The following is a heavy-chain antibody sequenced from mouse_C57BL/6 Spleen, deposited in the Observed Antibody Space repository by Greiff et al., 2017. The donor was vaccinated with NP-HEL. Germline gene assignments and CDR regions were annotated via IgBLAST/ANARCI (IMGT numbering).Heavy chain of an antibody. CDR1: GYSITSGYY. V-gene: IGHV3-6*01. CDR3: AREGRWLLQFAY. J-gene: IGHJ3*01. D-gene: IGHD2-3*01. CDR2: ISYDGSN. Sequence: ESGPGLVKPSQSLSLTCSVTGYSITSGYYWNWIRQFPGNKLEWMGYISYDGSNNYNPSLKNRISITRDTSKNQFFLKLNAVTTEDTATYYCAREGRWLLQFAYWGQGTLVTVSA.